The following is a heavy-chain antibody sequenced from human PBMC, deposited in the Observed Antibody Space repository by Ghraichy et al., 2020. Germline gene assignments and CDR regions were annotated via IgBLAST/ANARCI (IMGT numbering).Heavy chain of an antibody. CDR2: INPSGGST. D-gene: IGHD1-26*01. J-gene: IGHJ3*02. CDR1: GYTFTSYY. Sequence: ASVKVSCKASGYTFTSYYMHWVRQAPGQGLEWMGIINPSGGSTSYAQKFQGRVTMTRDTSTSTVYMELSSLRSEDTAVYYCARDYTQPGIVGATHDAFDIWGQGTMVTVSS. CDR3: ARDYTQPGIVGATHDAFDI. V-gene: IGHV1-46*01.